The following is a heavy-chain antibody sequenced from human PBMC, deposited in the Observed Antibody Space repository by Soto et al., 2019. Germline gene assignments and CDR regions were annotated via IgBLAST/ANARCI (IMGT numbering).Heavy chain of an antibody. V-gene: IGHV4-31*03. D-gene: IGHD1-26*01. CDR3: ARVRSHGHYYYYYGMDV. CDR2: IYYSGST. J-gene: IGHJ6*02. Sequence: SEPLSLTCTVSGGYISSGGYYWSWVRQHPGMGLEWIGYIYYSGSTYYNPSLKSRVTISVDTSKDQFSLKLSSVTAAGTAVYYCARVRSHGHYYYYYGMDVWGQGTTGTVSS. CDR1: GGYISSGGYY.